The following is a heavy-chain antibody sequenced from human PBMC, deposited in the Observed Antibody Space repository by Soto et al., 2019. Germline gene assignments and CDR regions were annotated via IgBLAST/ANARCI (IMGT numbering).Heavy chain of an antibody. D-gene: IGHD3-10*01. CDR2: IYWDDDE. Sequence: QITLKESGPTLVKPTQTLTLTCTFSGFSLTTRGVGVGWIRQPPGKALEWLALIYWDDDEGYSPSLKSRPTIIMDNSNNQVVLTRSYMDSVETATYYCAHRPCGVSYYFDYWGQGTLVTVSS. J-gene: IGHJ4*02. V-gene: IGHV2-5*02. CDR1: GFSLTTRGVG. CDR3: AHRPCGVSYYFDY.